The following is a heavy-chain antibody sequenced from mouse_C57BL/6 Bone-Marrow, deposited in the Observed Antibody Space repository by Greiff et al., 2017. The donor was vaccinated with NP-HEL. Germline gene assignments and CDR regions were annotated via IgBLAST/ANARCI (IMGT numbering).Heavy chain of an antibody. CDR3: TTSSGYAMDC. CDR1: GFNIKDDY. V-gene: IGHV14-4*01. CDR2: IDPENGDT. D-gene: IGHD3-2*02. Sequence: VQLQQSGAELVRPGASVKLSCTASGFNIKDDYMHWVKQRPEQGLEWIGWIDPENGDTEYASKFQGKATITADTSSNTAYLQLSSLTSVDTAVYCSTTSSGYAMDCWGHGTSVTVSS. J-gene: IGHJ4*01.